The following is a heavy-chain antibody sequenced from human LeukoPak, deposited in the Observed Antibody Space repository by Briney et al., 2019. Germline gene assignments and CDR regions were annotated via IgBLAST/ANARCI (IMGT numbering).Heavy chain of an antibody. Sequence: GGSLRLSCAASGFIFSSYGMHWVRQAPGKGREWVATISYDGSNKYYAESVKGRFTISRDNSKNTLYLQMNSLRAEDTAVYYCAKVLRYSSGWRTDAFDIWGQGTMVTVSS. CDR2: ISYDGSNK. V-gene: IGHV3-30*18. CDR1: GFIFSSYG. D-gene: IGHD6-19*01. CDR3: AKVLRYSSGWRTDAFDI. J-gene: IGHJ3*02.